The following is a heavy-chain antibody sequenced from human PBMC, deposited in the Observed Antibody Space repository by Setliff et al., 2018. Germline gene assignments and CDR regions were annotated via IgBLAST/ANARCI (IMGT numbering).Heavy chain of an antibody. CDR1: GYTFTNYG. V-gene: IGHV1-18*01. D-gene: IGHD6-19*01. Sequence: ASVKVSCKASGYTFTNYGVTWVRQAPGQGLEWMGWIGAYNGNTYNAHKFQGRDTMTSDTSTSTAYMELRSLRSDDTAVYYCARVTIAVAGYFDFWGQGTLVTVSS. CDR3: ARVTIAVAGYFDF. CDR2: IGAYNGNT. J-gene: IGHJ4*02.